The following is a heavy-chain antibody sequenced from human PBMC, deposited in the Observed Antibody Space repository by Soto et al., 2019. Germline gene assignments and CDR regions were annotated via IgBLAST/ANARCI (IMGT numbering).Heavy chain of an antibody. J-gene: IGHJ4*02. V-gene: IGHV3-30*18. Sequence: GGSLRLSCAASGFTFSSYGMHWVRQAPGKGLEWGAVISYDGSNKYYADSVKGRFTISRDNSKNTLYLQMNSLRAEDTAVYYCAKEGRPYGYSSSWYGDYWGQGTLVTVSS. CDR2: ISYDGSNK. D-gene: IGHD6-13*01. CDR1: GFTFSSYG. CDR3: AKEGRPYGYSSSWYGDY.